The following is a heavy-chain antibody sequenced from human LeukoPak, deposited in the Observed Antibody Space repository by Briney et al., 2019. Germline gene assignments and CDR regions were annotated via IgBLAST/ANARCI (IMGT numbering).Heavy chain of an antibody. Sequence: SETLSLTCTVSGGSISSYYWSWIRQPPGKGLEWIGYIYYSGSTNYNPSLKSRVTISVDTSKNRFSLKLSSVTAADTAVYYCARGRLLYYFDYWGQGTLVTVSS. CDR3: ARGRLLYYFDY. CDR1: GGSISSYY. J-gene: IGHJ4*02. CDR2: IYYSGST. V-gene: IGHV4-59*01.